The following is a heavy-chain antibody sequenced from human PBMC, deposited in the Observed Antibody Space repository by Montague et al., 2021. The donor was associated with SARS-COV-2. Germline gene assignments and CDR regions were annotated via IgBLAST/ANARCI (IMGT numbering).Heavy chain of an antibody. CDR2: INHSGSA. CDR1: GGSFSGYY. J-gene: IGHJ6*03. V-gene: IGHV4-34*01. D-gene: IGHD3-10*01. Sequence: SETLSLTCAVYGGSFSGYYWNWIRQPPGKGLEWIGEINHSGSAKYNPSLKRRVTISVDTSKNQFSLKLNSVTAADTAVYYCARLGDGVVPSPILGVGPYYSYYYMDVWGKGTTVTVSS. CDR3: ARLGDGVVPSPILGVGPYYSYYYMDV.